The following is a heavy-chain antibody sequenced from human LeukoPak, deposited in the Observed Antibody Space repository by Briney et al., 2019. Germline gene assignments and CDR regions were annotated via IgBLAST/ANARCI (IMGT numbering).Heavy chain of an antibody. Sequence: SQTPSLTCTVSGGSISSGGYYWSWIRQHPGKGLEWIGYIYYSGSTYYNPSLKSRVTISVDTSKNQFSLKLSSVTAADTAVYYCARVGNIAARRDYYYYYMDVWGKGTTVTVSS. CDR3: ARVGNIAARRDYYYYYMDV. V-gene: IGHV4-31*03. J-gene: IGHJ6*03. D-gene: IGHD6-6*01. CDR1: GGSISSGGYY. CDR2: IYYSGST.